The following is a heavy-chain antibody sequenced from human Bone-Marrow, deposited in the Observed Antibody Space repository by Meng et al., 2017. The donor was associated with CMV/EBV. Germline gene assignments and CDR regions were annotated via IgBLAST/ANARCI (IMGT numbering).Heavy chain of an antibody. CDR2: IYHSGST. CDR3: ARERTLWFGELLHYYYGMDV. J-gene: IGHJ6*02. D-gene: IGHD3-10*01. CDR1: GYSISSGYY. V-gene: IGHV4-38-2*02. Sequence: GSRRLSCTVSGYSISSGYYWGWIRQPPGKGLEWIGSIYHSGSTYYNPSLKSRVTISVDTSKNQFSLKLSCVTAADTAVYYCARERTLWFGELLHYYYGMDVWGQGTTVTVSS.